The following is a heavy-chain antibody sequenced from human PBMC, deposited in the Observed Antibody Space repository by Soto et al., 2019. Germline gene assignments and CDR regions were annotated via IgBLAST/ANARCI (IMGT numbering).Heavy chain of an antibody. V-gene: IGHV4-30-2*01. CDR1: GGSISSGGYS. D-gene: IGHD1-26*01. J-gene: IGHJ4*02. Sequence: QLQLQESGSGLVKPSQTLSLTCAVSGGSISSGGYSWSWIRQPPGKGLEWIGYIYHSGSTYYNPSLKSRVTISVDRSKNQFSLKLSSVTAADTAVYYCARAPPTGVGSRGYFDYWGQGTLVTVSS. CDR2: IYHSGST. CDR3: ARAPPTGVGSRGYFDY.